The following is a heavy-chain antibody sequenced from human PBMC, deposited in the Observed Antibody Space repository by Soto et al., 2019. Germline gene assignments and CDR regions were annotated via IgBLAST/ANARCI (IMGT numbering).Heavy chain of an antibody. D-gene: IGHD2-2*01. Sequence: SVKVCCKASGYPFSNYGITWVRQAPGQPLEWLGWISLYSDGTNYAQKFQGRVSMTTDTSTTTAYMELRSLRSDDTAVYYWARVVPGAEAWFGPWGQGTLVTVSS. J-gene: IGHJ5*02. V-gene: IGHV1-18*01. CDR3: ARVVPGAEAWFGP. CDR2: ISLYSDGT. CDR1: GYPFSNYG.